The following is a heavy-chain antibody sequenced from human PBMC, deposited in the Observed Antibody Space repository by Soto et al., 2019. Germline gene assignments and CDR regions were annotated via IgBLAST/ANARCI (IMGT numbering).Heavy chain of an antibody. CDR1: GGSFSKYG. CDR3: AIGYRENYFYAMDV. J-gene: IGHJ6*02. CDR2: IIPMFGIG. V-gene: IGHV1-69*01. D-gene: IGHD1-26*01. Sequence: QVQLVQSGAEVKMPGSSVRVSCKASGGSFSKYGISWVRQAPGQGLEWMGGIIPMFGIGNYAEKFLGRVTSTADESTSTSHMELSSLRSEDTAVYFCAIGYRENYFYAMDVWGQGTRVTVSS.